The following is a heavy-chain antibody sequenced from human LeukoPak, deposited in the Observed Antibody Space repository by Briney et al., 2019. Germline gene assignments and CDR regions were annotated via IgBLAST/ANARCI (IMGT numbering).Heavy chain of an antibody. Sequence: GGCLRLSCAASGFTFSSYWMHWVRQAPGKGLVWVSRINSDGSSTIYADSVEGRFTISRDNAKNTLYLQMNSLRAEDTAVYYCARGEREMATITDCDYWGQGTLVTVSS. V-gene: IGHV3-74*01. CDR2: INSDGSST. J-gene: IGHJ4*02. CDR3: ARGEREMATITDCDY. D-gene: IGHD5-24*01. CDR1: GFTFSSYW.